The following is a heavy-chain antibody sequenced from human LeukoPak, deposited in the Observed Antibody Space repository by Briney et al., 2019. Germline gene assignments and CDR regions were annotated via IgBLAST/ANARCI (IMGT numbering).Heavy chain of an antibody. J-gene: IGHJ4*02. CDR2: IYYSGST. Sequence: PSETLSLTCTVSGGYISSYYWSWIRQPPGKGLEWIGYIYYSGSTNYDPSLKSRVTISVDTSKNHFSLKLSSVTAADTAVYYCARAPGLVWGSYRYTGPFDYWGQGTLVTVSS. CDR3: ARAPGLVWGSYRYTGPFDY. D-gene: IGHD3-16*02. V-gene: IGHV4-59*01. CDR1: GGYISSYY.